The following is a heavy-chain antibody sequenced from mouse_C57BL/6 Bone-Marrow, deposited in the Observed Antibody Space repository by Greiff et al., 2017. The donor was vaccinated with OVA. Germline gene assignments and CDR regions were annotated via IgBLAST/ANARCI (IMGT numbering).Heavy chain of an antibody. CDR2: INPSNGGT. V-gene: IGHV1-53*01. J-gene: IGHJ2*01. CDR3: AIEIYYGYDDYFDY. Sequence: QVQLKQPGTELVKPGASVKLSCKASGYTFTSYWMHWVKQRPGQGLEWIGNINPSNGGTNYNEKFKSKATLTVDKSSSTAYMQLSSLTSEDSAVYYCAIEIYYGYDDYFDYWGQGTTLTVSS. D-gene: IGHD2-2*01. CDR1: GYTFTSYW.